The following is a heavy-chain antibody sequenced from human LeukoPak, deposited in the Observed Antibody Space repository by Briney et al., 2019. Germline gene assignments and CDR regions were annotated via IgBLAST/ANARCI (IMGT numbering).Heavy chain of an antibody. J-gene: IGHJ3*01. CDR3: ARTTVTSLGAFDF. V-gene: IGHV4-31*03. CDR1: GGSISSGTYY. Sequence: PSETLSLTCTVSGGSISSGTYYWGWIRQLPGKGLECIGYIFYTGTTYYNPSLKSRVTVSIDTSTNQFSLKLSSVTAADTAVYYCARTTVTSLGAFDFWGRGTMITVSS. D-gene: IGHD4-17*01. CDR2: IFYTGTT.